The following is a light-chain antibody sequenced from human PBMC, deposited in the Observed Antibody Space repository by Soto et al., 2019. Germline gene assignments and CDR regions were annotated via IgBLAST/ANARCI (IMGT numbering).Light chain of an antibody. J-gene: IGLJ2*01. Sequence: QSVLTQPPSVSAAPGQKATVSCSGSDSNIGGSFVSWYQQIPGTAPRLLIYDTDKRPSGTPDRFSASQSGSSATLDITGLRTGDEALYFCATWDSRLSNVVFGGGTKLTVL. CDR2: DTD. V-gene: IGLV1-51*01. CDR1: DSNIGGSF. CDR3: ATWDSRLSNVV.